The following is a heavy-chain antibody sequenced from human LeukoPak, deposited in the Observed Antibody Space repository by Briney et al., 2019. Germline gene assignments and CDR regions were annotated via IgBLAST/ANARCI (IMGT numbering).Heavy chain of an antibody. CDR1: GGSIRSYY. Sequence: SETLSLTCTVSGGSIRSYYWSWIRQHPGKGLEWLWYIHYSGSTNYNPSLKSRVTISVDTSKNQFSLKLSSVTAADTALYYCARATAGTGYYFDYWGQGTLVTVSS. V-gene: IGHV4-59*01. CDR3: ARATAGTGYYFDY. J-gene: IGHJ4*02. CDR2: IHYSGST. D-gene: IGHD6-13*01.